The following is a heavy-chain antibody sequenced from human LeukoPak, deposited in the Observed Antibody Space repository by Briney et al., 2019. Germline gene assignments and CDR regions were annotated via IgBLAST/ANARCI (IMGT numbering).Heavy chain of an antibody. V-gene: IGHV3-23*01. CDR3: ARGPYEFWSGYSYYYMDV. Sequence: GGSLRLSCAASGFTFSSYGMSWVRQAPGKGLEWVSAISGSGGSTYYADSVKGRFTISRDNSKNTLYLQMNSLRAEDTAVYYCARGPYEFWSGYSYYYMDVWGKGTTVTVSS. CDR1: GFTFSSYG. D-gene: IGHD3-3*01. J-gene: IGHJ6*03. CDR2: ISGSGGST.